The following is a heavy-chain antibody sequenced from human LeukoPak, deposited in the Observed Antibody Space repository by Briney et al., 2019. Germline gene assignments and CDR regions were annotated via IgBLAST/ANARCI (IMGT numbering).Heavy chain of an antibody. J-gene: IGHJ4*02. CDR3: ARENRGQTYGSLLDY. Sequence: SETLSLTCTVSGASVNSGSSYWSWIRQPPGKGPEWIGNIYYSGSTHYNPSLKSRVTMLLDTSKNEFSLKLSSLTAADTAMYFCARENRGQTYGSLLDYWGQGTLVTVSS. V-gene: IGHV4-61*01. CDR1: GASVNSGSSY. D-gene: IGHD4-17*01. CDR2: IYYSGST.